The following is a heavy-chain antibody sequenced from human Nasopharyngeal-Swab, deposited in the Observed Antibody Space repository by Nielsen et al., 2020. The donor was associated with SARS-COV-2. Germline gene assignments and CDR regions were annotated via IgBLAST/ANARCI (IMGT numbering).Heavy chain of an antibody. J-gene: IGHJ3*02. V-gene: IGHV1-8*01. CDR2: MNPNSGNT. CDR3: ARAVEFCSSTSCYSSAFDI. D-gene: IGHD2-2*01. Sequence: WVRQAPGQGLEWMGWMNPNSGNTGYAQKFQGRVTMTRNTSISTACMELSSLRSEDTAVYYCARAVEFCSSTSCYSSAFDIWGQGTMVTVSS.